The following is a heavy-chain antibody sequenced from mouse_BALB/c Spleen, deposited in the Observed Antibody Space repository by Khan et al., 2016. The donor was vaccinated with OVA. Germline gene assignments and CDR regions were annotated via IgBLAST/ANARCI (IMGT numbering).Heavy chain of an antibody. D-gene: IGHD2-14*01. V-gene: IGHV1-77*01. CDR2: IFPGSDIP. CDR3: ARGGYSAFAY. CDR1: GYTFTDYI. Sequence: QVQLQQSGPELVKPGASLKVSCKATGYTFTDYIIGWVKQSTRQGLEWIGDIFPGSDIPYYNENFQDKATLTVDKSANTAYMRLSSLTSEDSAVYFVARGGYSAFAYWGQGTLVTVSA. J-gene: IGHJ3*01.